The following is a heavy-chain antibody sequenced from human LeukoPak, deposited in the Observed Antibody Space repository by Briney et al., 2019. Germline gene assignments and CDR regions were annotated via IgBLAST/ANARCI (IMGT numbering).Heavy chain of an antibody. CDR1: GGTFSYTA. CDR2: IIPLFGTT. CDR3: ARAAYNDFWSEYNYFGP. V-gene: IGHV1-69*05. D-gene: IGHD3-3*01. J-gene: IGHJ5*02. Sequence: SVKVSCKASGGTFSYTAISWVRQAPGQGLEWMGGIIPLFGTTNYAQKFQGRVTITKNDSTTTAYMELSSLRSDDAAMYYCARAAYNDFWSEYNYFGPWGQGSLVTVSS.